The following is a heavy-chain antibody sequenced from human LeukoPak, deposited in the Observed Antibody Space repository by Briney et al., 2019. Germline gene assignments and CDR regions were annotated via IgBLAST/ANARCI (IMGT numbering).Heavy chain of an antibody. CDR2: ISNDGSNQ. Sequence: GGSLRLSCVASGLTFSSYAMHWVRQAPGKGLEWVASISNDGSNQYYPDSVKGRFTISRDNSKNTLYLQMNSLRAEDTAVYYCARDGSSGWYWVDYWGQGTLVTVSS. D-gene: IGHD6-19*01. CDR3: ARDGSSGWYWVDY. CDR1: GLTFSSYA. J-gene: IGHJ4*02. V-gene: IGHV3-30*03.